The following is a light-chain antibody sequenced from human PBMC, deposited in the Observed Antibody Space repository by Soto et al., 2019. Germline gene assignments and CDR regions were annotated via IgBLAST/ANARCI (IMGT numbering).Light chain of an antibody. CDR1: QSVSSY. J-gene: IGKJ2*01. CDR2: GAS. Sequence: PGEMATPSCRSSQSVSSYLAWYQQKPGQAPRLLIYGASTRATGIPARFSGSGSGTDFTLTISSLQSEDFALYYCHQYNSWPPGTFGQGTKVDI. V-gene: IGKV3-15*01. CDR3: HQYNSWPPGT.